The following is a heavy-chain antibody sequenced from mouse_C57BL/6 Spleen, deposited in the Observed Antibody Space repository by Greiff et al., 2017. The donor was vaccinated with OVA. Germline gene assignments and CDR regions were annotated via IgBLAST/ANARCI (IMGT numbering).Heavy chain of an antibody. CDR1: GYTFTDYY. CDR2: INPYNGGT. J-gene: IGHJ2*01. Sequence: VQLQQSGPVLVKPGASVKMSCKASGYTFTDYYMNWVKQSHGKSLEWIGVINPYNGGTSYNQKFKGKATLTVDKSSSTAYMELNSLTSEDSAVYYCARGGLYYGYDYFDYWGQGTTLTVSS. D-gene: IGHD2-2*01. V-gene: IGHV1-19*01. CDR3: ARGGLYYGYDYFDY.